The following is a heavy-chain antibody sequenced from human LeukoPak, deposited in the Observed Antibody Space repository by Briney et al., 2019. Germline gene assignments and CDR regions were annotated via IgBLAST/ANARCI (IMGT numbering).Heavy chain of an antibody. CDR2: INHSGST. CDR3: ARRQNSSHRLYYYYGMDV. V-gene: IGHV4-34*01. J-gene: IGHJ6*02. CDR1: GGSFSGYY. Sequence: SETLSLTCVVYGGSFSGYYWSWIRQPPGKGLEWIGEINHSGSTNYNPSLKSRVTISVDTSKNQFSLRLSSVTAADTAVYYCARRQNSSHRLYYYYGMDVWGQGTTVTVSS. D-gene: IGHD6-13*01.